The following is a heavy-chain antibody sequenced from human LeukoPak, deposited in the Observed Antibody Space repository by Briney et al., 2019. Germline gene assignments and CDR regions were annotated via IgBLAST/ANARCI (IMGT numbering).Heavy chain of an antibody. CDR1: GFTFSSYG. J-gene: IGHJ6*03. V-gene: IGHV3-30*02. Sequence: GGSLRLSCAASGFTFSSYGMHWVRQAPGKGLEWVAFIRYDGSTKYYADSVKGRFTISRDNSKNTLYLQMNSLRAEDTAVYYCARGLRFLEWFYYYYYMDVWGKGTTVTVSS. D-gene: IGHD3-3*01. CDR2: IRYDGSTK. CDR3: ARGLRFLEWFYYYYYMDV.